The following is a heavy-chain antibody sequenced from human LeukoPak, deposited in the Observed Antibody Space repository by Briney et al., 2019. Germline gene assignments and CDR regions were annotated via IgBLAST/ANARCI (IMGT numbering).Heavy chain of an antibody. V-gene: IGHV3-30-3*01. CDR3: ARDVFSSAFDI. Sequence: GGSLRLSCAASGFTFSSYAMHWVRQAPGKGLEWVAVISYDGSNKYYADSVKGRFTISRDNSKNTLYLQMNSLRAEDTAVYYCARDVFSSAFDIWGQGTMVTVSS. CDR1: GFTFSSYA. D-gene: IGHD5/OR15-5a*01. J-gene: IGHJ3*02. CDR2: ISYDGSNK.